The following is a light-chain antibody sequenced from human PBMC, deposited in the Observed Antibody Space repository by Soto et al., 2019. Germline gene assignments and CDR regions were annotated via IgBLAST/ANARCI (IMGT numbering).Light chain of an antibody. CDR3: QSYDIRLSVSVI. J-gene: IGLJ2*01. Sequence: QSVLTQPPSVSGAPGQRVTISCTGISCNIGADYDVQWYQQLPGSAPKLLIFGNSNRPSGVRDRFSGSRSGTSASLAITGLQAEDEAEYFCQSYDIRLSVSVIFGGGTKVTVL. V-gene: IGLV1-40*01. CDR2: GNS. CDR1: SCNIGADYD.